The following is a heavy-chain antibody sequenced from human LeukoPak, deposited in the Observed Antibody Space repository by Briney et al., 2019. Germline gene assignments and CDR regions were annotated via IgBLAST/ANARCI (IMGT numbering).Heavy chain of an antibody. D-gene: IGHD1-26*01. CDR3: ARVGTYYYYGMDV. Sequence: PSETLSLTCTVSGGSINSSSYYWVWLGQPPGKGLEWIGNIYYSGSTYYNPSLKSRVTISVDTSKNQFSLKLSSVTAADTAVYYCARVGTYYYYGMDVWGQGTTVTVSS. J-gene: IGHJ6*02. CDR1: GGSINSSSYY. V-gene: IGHV4-39*01. CDR2: IYYSGST.